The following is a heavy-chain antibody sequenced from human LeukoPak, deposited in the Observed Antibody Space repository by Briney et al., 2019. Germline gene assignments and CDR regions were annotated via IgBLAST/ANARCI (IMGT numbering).Heavy chain of an antibody. Sequence: PGGSLRLSCAASGFPFSDYWMDWVRQAPGKGMEWVANINQGGSEKYYAGSVKGRFTISRGNAKNSLYLQINSLRAEDTAVYYCSRSLDYLGQGALVTVST. J-gene: IGHJ4*02. CDR3: SRSLDY. CDR1: GFPFSDYW. V-gene: IGHV3-7*01. CDR2: INQGGSEK.